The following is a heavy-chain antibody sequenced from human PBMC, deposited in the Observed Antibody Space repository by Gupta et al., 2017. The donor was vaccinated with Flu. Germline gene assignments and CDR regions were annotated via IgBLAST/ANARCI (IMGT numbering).Heavy chain of an antibody. CDR1: GFTLRDNY. CDR2: ISGSGHDI. V-gene: IGHV3-11*01. CDR3: AREVHYLDL. Sequence: SGFTLRDNYMSWIRQAPGKGLEWVSYISGSGHDIYYADSVKGRFTISRDNAKNSLYLQMNSLRDEDTAVYYGAREVHYLDLWGQGTLVTVSS. J-gene: IGHJ4*02.